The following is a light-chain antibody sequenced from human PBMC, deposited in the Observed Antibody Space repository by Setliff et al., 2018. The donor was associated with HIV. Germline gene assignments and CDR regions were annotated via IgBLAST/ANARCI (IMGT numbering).Light chain of an antibody. CDR3: QVWDSSSDHHV. CDR2: DAS. V-gene: IGLV3-21*03. Sequence: SYELTQPPSVSVAPGKTARITCGGNNIGSKSVHWYQRKPGQAPVLVVYDASDRPSGIPERFSGSNSGNTATLTISRVEAGDEADYYCQVWDSSSDHHVFGTGTKVTVL. J-gene: IGLJ1*01. CDR1: NIGSKS.